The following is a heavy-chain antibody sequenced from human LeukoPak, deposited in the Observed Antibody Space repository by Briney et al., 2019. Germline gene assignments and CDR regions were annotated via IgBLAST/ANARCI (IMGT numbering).Heavy chain of an antibody. J-gene: IGHJ3*02. Sequence: TSETLSLTCTVSGGSISSYYWSWIRQPAGKGLEWIGRIYTSGSTNYNPSLKSRVTMSVDTSKNRFSLKLSSVTAADTAVYYCARERARVLRYFDWFPAAFDIWGQGTMVTVSS. D-gene: IGHD3-9*01. V-gene: IGHV4-4*07. CDR2: IYTSGST. CDR1: GGSISSYY. CDR3: ARERARVLRYFDWFPAAFDI.